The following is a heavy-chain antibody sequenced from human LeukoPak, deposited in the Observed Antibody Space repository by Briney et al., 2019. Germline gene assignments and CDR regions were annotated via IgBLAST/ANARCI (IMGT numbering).Heavy chain of an antibody. CDR3: DPHDSSSHF. CDR1: GFTFSIYA. CDR2: ISSDGSNK. J-gene: IGHJ4*02. Sequence: PGRSLRLSCAASGFTFSIYAMHWVRQAPGKGLEWVAFISSDGSNKYYADSVKGRFTISRDNSKNTLYLQMNSLRGEDTAVYYCDPHDSSSHFWGQGTLVTVSS. D-gene: IGHD6-6*01. V-gene: IGHV3-30-3*01.